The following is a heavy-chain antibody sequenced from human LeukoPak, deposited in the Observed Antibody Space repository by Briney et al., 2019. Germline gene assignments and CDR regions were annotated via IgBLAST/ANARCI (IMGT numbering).Heavy chain of an antibody. CDR2: IYPGDSDT. D-gene: IGHD6-19*01. J-gene: IGHJ5*02. CDR3: ARAGYSSGWWFDP. V-gene: IGHV5-51*01. CDR1: GYSFSSYW. Sequence: GESLKISCKGSGYSFSSYWIGWVRQMPGKSLEWIGIIYPGDSDTRYSPSFQGQVTISADKSISTAYLQWSSLKASDTAMYYCARAGYSSGWWFDPWGQGTLVTVSS.